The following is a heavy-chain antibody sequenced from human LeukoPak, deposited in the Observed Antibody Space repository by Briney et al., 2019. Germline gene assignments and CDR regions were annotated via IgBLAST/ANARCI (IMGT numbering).Heavy chain of an antibody. CDR2: ISGSGGTT. V-gene: IGHV3-23*01. CDR3: AKGYSSGWFRPDSFDI. D-gene: IGHD6-19*01. Sequence: GGSLRLSCAASGFTFRSYWMTWVRQAPGKGLEWVSTISGSGGTTYYVDSVKGRFTISRDNSKNTLFLQMNSLRAEDTALYYCAKGYSSGWFRPDSFDIWGQGTMVTVSS. CDR1: GFTFRSYW. J-gene: IGHJ3*02.